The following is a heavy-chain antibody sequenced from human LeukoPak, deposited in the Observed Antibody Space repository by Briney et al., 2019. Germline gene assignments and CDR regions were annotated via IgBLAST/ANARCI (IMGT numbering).Heavy chain of an antibody. CDR2: ISGSNSYI. V-gene: IGHV3-21*04. D-gene: IGHD6-13*01. CDR3: AKDGGPDSSSSGFDY. CDR1: GFTFTSYS. Sequence: GGSLRLSCAAAGFTFTSYSMNWVRQAPGKGLEWVSSISGSNSYIYYADSVKGRFTISRDNAKSSLYLQMNSLRAEDTALYYCAKDGGPDSSSSGFDYWGQGTLVTVSS. J-gene: IGHJ4*02.